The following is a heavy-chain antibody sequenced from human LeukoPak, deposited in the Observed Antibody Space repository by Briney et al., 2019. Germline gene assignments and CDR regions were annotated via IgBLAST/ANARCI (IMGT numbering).Heavy chain of an antibody. CDR3: ARDAPAGGKPEYFFDY. CDR1: GFTFSTYS. CDR2: IGRGT. V-gene: IGHV3-48*04. J-gene: IGHJ4*02. Sequence: GGSLRLSCAASGFTFSTYSMNWVRQAPGKGLEWVSHIGRGTTYADSVKGRFTISRDNGENSVYLQMNSLRAEDTAVYYCARDAPAGGKPEYFFDYWGQGTLVTVSS.